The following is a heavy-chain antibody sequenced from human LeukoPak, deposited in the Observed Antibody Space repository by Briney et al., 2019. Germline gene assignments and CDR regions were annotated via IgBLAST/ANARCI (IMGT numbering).Heavy chain of an antibody. V-gene: IGHV3-11*01. CDR2: ISSSGSTI. Sequence: GGSLRLSCAASGFTFSDYYMSWIRQAPRKGLEWVSYISSSGSTIYYADSVKGRSTISRDNAKNSLYLQMNSLRAEDTAVYYCAREGTYYDILTGYLDYWGQGTLVTVSS. J-gene: IGHJ4*02. CDR1: GFTFSDYY. D-gene: IGHD3-9*01. CDR3: AREGTYYDILTGYLDY.